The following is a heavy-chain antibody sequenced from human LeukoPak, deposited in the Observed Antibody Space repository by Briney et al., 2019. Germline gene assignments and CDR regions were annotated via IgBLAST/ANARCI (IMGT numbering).Heavy chain of an antibody. CDR2: ISSSSYI. J-gene: IGHJ6*02. V-gene: IGHV3-21*01. CDR3: ARVGSSGWSDYYYYYGMDV. Sequence: GGSLRLSCAASGFTFSSYSMNWVRQAPGKGLEWVSSISSSSYIHYADSVKGRFTISRDNAKNSLYLQMNSLRAEDTAVYYCARVGSSGWSDYYYYYGMDVWGQGTTVTVSS. D-gene: IGHD6-19*01. CDR1: GFTFSSYS.